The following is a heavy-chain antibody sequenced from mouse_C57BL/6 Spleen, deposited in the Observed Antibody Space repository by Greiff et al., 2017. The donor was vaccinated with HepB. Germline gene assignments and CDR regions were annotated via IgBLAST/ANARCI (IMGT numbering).Heavy chain of an antibody. CDR1: GYTFTSYW. CDR3: ARFAITTVVATDDY. J-gene: IGHJ2*01. D-gene: IGHD1-1*01. V-gene: IGHV1-59*01. Sequence: QVQLQQPGAELVRPGTSVKLSCKASGYTFTSYWMHWVKQRPGQGLEWIGVIDPSDSYTNYNQKFKGKATLTVDTSSSTAYMQLSSLTSEDSAVYYCARFAITTVVATDDYWGQGTTLTVSS. CDR2: IDPSDSYT.